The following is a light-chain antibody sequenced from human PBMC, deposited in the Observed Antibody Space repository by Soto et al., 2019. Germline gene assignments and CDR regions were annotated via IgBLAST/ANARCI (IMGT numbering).Light chain of an antibody. CDR3: QQSYSTPYT. Sequence: DIQMTQSPSSLSASVGDRVTITCRASQTISSNLNWYQQKPEKAPKLLIYAASSLQSGVPSRFSGSGSGTDFTLTISSLQAEDFATYYCQQSYSTPYTFGQGTKLEIK. CDR1: QTISSN. V-gene: IGKV1-39*01. J-gene: IGKJ2*01. CDR2: AAS.